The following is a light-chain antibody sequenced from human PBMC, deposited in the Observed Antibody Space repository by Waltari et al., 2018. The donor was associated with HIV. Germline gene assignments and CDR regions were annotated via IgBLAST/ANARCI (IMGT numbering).Light chain of an antibody. CDR3: HQYGGSPLT. J-gene: IGKJ4*01. CDR1: QSVRSNY. CDR2: GTS. V-gene: IGKV3-20*01. Sequence: EIVLTQSPGTLSLSPGERATLSCRASQSVRSNYFAWYQQRPGQAPRLLIYGTSFRATGIPDRFSGSGSGTDFTLTISRLEPGDFAVYYCHQYGGSPLTFGGGTKVEVK.